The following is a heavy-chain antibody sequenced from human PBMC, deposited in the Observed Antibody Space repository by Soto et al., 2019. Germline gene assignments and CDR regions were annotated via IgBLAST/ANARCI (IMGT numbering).Heavy chain of an antibody. CDR1: GGSISSGGYS. V-gene: IGHV4-30-2*01. CDR3: ARGSHYDFWSGYYTPTEYFQH. CDR2: IYHSGST. D-gene: IGHD3-3*01. Sequence: PSETLSLTCAFSGGSISSGGYSWSWIRQPPGKGLEWIGYIYHSGSTYYNPSLKSRVTISVDRSKNQFSLKLSSVTAADTAVYYCARGSHYDFWSGYYTPTEYFQHWGQGTLVTVSS. J-gene: IGHJ1*01.